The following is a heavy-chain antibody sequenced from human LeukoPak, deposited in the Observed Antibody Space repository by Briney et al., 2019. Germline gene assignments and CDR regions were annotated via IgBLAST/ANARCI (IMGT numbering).Heavy chain of an antibody. D-gene: IGHD3-22*01. J-gene: IGHJ3*02. Sequence: GGSLRLSCAASGFTFSSYGMHWVRQAPGKGLEWVAFIRYDGSNKYYADSVKGRFTTSRDNSKNTLYLQMNSLRAEDTAVYYCAKDYYDSSGYYPDAFDIWGQGTMVTVSS. CDR3: AKDYYDSSGYYPDAFDI. CDR1: GFTFSSYG. CDR2: IRYDGSNK. V-gene: IGHV3-30*02.